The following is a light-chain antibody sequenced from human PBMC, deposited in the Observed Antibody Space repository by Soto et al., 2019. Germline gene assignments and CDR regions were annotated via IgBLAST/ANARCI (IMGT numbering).Light chain of an antibody. J-gene: IGKJ1*01. CDR1: QSISSY. CDR3: QQSDSIPWT. CDR2: GTS. V-gene: IGKV1-39*01. Sequence: DIQMTQSPSSLSASVGDSVTILCRASQSISSYLNWYQQKPGKAPKLLIYGTSRLQSGVPSRFSGSGSGTDFTLTIRSLRSEDFATYFCQQSDSIPWTFGQGTKVDI.